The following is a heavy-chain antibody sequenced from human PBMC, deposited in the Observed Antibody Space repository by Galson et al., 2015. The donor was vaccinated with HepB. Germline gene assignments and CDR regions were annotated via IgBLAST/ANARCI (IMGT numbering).Heavy chain of an antibody. Sequence: SETLSLTCTVSGGSISGYYWSWIRQPPGKGLEWIGEINHSGSTNYNPSLKSRVTISVDTSKNQFSLKLSSVTAADTAVYYCARGLDIVVVPAGIWFDPWGQGTLVTVSS. CDR1: GGSISGYY. J-gene: IGHJ5*02. CDR3: ARGLDIVVVPAGIWFDP. CDR2: INHSGST. V-gene: IGHV4-34*01. D-gene: IGHD2-2*01.